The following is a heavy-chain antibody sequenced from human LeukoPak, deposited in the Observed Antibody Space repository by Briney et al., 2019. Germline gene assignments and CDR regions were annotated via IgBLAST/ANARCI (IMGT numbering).Heavy chain of an antibody. D-gene: IGHD1-20*01. V-gene: IGHV3-30*18. CDR2: ISYDGSNK. J-gene: IGHJ4*02. Sequence: GRSLRLSCAASGFTFSSYGMHWVRQASGKGLEWVAVISYDGSNKYYADSVKGRFTISRDNSKNTLYLQMNSLRAEDTAVYYCAKDRHITGPIDYWGQGTLVTVSS. CDR1: GFTFSSYG. CDR3: AKDRHITGPIDY.